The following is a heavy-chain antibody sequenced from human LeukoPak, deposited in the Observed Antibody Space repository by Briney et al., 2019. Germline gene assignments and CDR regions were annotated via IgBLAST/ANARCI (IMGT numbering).Heavy chain of an antibody. Sequence: GGSLRLSCAASGFTFDDYAMHWVRQAPGKGLEWVSGISWNSGSIGYADSVKGRFTISRDNAKNSLYLQMNSLRAEDTALYYCAKDIGSGWYRRGAFDIWGQGTMVTVSS. J-gene: IGHJ3*02. V-gene: IGHV3-9*01. CDR3: AKDIGSGWYRRGAFDI. CDR2: ISWNSGSI. D-gene: IGHD6-19*01. CDR1: GFTFDDYA.